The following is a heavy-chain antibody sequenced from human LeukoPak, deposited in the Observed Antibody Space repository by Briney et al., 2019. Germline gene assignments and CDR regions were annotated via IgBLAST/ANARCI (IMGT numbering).Heavy chain of an antibody. J-gene: IGHJ4*02. CDR1: GFTFSSYA. CDR2: ISYDGSNK. CDR3: ARDFPHDFWSGYYVDY. V-gene: IGHV3-30-3*01. D-gene: IGHD3-3*01. Sequence: PGGSLRLSRAASGFTFSSYAMHWVRQAPGKGLEWVAVISYDGSNKYYADSVKGRFTISRDNSKNTLYLQMNSLRAEDTAVYYCARDFPHDFWSGYYVDYWGQGTLVTVSS.